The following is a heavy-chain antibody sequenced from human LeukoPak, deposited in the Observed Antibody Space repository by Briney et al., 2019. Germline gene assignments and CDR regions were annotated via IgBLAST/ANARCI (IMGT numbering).Heavy chain of an antibody. J-gene: IGHJ4*02. Sequence: GGSLRLSCAASGFTFSSYAMSWVRQAPGKGLEWVTVISYDGSNKYDADSVKGRFTISRDNSKNTLYLQMNSLRAEDTAVYYCARGDDTAMATWYFDYWGQGTLVTVSS. CDR3: ARGDDTAMATWYFDY. CDR2: ISYDGSNK. CDR1: GFTFSSYA. D-gene: IGHD5-18*01. V-gene: IGHV3-30-3*01.